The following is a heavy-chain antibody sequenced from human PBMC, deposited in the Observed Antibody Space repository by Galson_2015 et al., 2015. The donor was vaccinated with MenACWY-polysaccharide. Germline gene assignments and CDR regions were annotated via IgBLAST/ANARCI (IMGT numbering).Heavy chain of an antibody. CDR1: GFTFINAW. CDR3: KAFGVVPEHFDY. D-gene: IGHD3-3*01. Sequence: SLRLSCAAFGFTFINAWVSWVRQAPGKGLEWVGRVKSKTDGGTADYAAPVKGRFTISRDDTKSTLYLQMNSLRTEDTAVYYCKAFGVVPEHFDYWGQGILVTVSS. V-gene: IGHV3-15*01. J-gene: IGHJ4*02. CDR2: VKSKTDGGTA.